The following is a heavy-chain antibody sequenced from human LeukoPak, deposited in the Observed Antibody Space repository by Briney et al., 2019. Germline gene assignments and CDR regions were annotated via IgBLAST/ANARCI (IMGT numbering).Heavy chain of an antibody. CDR2: VYYSGST. CDR3: ARQSGAYGRVDY. V-gene: IGHV4-39*01. J-gene: IGHJ4*02. Sequence: SETLSLTCTVSGGSISSSSYYWGWIRQPPGKGLEWIGTVYYSGSTYYNPSLMSRVTISVDTSKNQFSLKLSSLTAADTAVYYCARQSGAYGRVDYWGQGTLVTVSS. D-gene: IGHD3-10*01. CDR1: GGSISSSSYY.